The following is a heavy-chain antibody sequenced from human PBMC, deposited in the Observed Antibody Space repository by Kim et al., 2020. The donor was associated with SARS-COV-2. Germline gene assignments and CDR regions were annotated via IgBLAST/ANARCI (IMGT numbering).Heavy chain of an antibody. CDR1: GGTFSSYA. CDR3: ETRLTYCGGDCIAFDI. J-gene: IGHJ3*02. D-gene: IGHD2-21*02. Sequence: SVKVSCKASGGTFSSYAIRWVRQAPGQGLEWMGGIIPIFGTANYAQKFQGRVTITADESTSTAYMELSSLRSEDTAVYYCETRLTYCGGDCIAFDIWGQGTMVTVSS. V-gene: IGHV1-69*13. CDR2: IIPIFGTA.